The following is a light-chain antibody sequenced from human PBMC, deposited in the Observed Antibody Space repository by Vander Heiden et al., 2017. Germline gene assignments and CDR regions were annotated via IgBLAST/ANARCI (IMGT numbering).Light chain of an antibody. CDR1: SSDIGNNND. J-gene: IGLJ2*01. CDR2: EVS. V-gene: IGLV2-14*03. CDR3: SSYTSGTSVL. Sequence: ALTQTASVSGSPGQQITISCTGTSSDIGNNNDVSWYQQYPGKAPKLIIYEVSNRPSGVSDRFSGSKLGNTASLTISGLQGEDEADYYCSSYTSGTSVLFGGGTKLTVV.